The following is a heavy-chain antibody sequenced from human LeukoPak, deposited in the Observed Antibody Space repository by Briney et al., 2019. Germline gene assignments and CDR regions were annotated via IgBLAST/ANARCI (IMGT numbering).Heavy chain of an antibody. J-gene: IGHJ4*02. Sequence: GGSLRLSCAASGLTVSSNYMSWVRQAPGKGLEWFSVIYSGGSTFYADSVKGRFTISRDNSNNTLYLQMNSLRVEDTAVYYCARRPDYGGTPTFDYWGQGTLVTVSS. CDR1: GLTVSSNY. D-gene: IGHD4-23*01. CDR2: IYSGGST. CDR3: ARRPDYGGTPTFDY. V-gene: IGHV3-66*01.